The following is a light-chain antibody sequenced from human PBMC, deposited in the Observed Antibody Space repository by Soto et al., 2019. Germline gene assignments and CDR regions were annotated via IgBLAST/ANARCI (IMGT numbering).Light chain of an antibody. CDR2: DVS. Sequence: QSALTQPASVSGSPGQSITISCTGTSNDIGDDNYVSWYLQHPGKAPKLMIYDVSYRPSGVSNRFSGSKSGKTASLTISGLLAEDEGNYYCASYTTDSTLVVFGGGTQLTVL. CDR1: SNDIGDDNY. CDR3: ASYTTDSTLVV. J-gene: IGLJ2*01. V-gene: IGLV2-14*03.